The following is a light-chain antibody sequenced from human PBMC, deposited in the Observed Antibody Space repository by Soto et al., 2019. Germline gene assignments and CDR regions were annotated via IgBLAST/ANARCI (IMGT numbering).Light chain of an antibody. CDR2: GAS. Sequence: EVVMTQSPATLSVSPGERATLSCRASQSVTSNLAWYQQKPGQAPRLLIYGASTRATGVPARFSGSGSETEFTLTISSLQSEDFTLYYCQQYNNWPRTFGQGTRVEIK. V-gene: IGKV3-15*01. CDR1: QSVTSN. CDR3: QQYNNWPRT. J-gene: IGKJ1*01.